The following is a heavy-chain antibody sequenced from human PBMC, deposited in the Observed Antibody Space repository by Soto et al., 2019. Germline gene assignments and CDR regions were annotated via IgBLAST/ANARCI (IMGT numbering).Heavy chain of an antibody. V-gene: IGHV4-30-4*08. CDR2: IYYNGNT. D-gene: IGHD4-17*01. J-gene: IGHJ6*02. CDR3: ARATTVTSSFFYSALDV. Sequence: QVQLQESGPGLVKPSQTLSLTCSVSGGSISNDDYYWTWIRQPPGKGLEWLGHIYYNGNTYYNPSPQSPLTMSLDTSPNRFSLHPPSPIPANSPSYSCARATTVTSSFFYSALDVWGQGTTVTVSS. CDR1: GGSISNDDYY.